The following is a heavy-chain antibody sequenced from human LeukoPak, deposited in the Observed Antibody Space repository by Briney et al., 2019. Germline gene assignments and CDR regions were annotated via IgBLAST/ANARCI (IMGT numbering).Heavy chain of an antibody. CDR1: GFTFSSYA. V-gene: IGHV3-30-3*02. D-gene: IGHD4-23*01. CDR3: AKTVRTRWGFDY. J-gene: IGHJ4*02. CDR2: ISYDGSNK. Sequence: PGRSLRLSCAASGFTFSSYAMHWVRQAPGKGLEWVAVISYDGSNKYYADSVKGRFTISRDNSKNTLYLQMSSLRAEDTALYYCAKTVRTRWGFDYWGQGTLVTVSS.